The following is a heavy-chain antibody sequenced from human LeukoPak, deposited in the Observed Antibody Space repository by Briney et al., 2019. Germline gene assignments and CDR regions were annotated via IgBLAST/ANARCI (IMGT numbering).Heavy chain of an antibody. J-gene: IGHJ5*02. D-gene: IGHD3-3*01. CDR2: SYYSGGT. CDR1: GGSISSSSYY. Sequence: SETLSLACTVSGGSISSSSYYWGGIRQPPGKGLEWSGSSYYSGGTYYNPSLKSRVTISVATSKNQFSLKLSSVTAADTAVYSCAVSYYAFWSGYFPGWFDPWGQGTLVTVSS. V-gene: IGHV4-39*01. CDR3: AVSYYAFWSGYFPGWFDP.